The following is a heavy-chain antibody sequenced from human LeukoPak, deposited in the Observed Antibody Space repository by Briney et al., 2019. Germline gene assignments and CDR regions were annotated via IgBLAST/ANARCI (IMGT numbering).Heavy chain of an antibody. CDR3: ARDDYRGVTNFDP. Sequence: PSETLSLTCSVSAGSIDSYYWSWVRQPPGKGLEWIGYISYTGSTIYSPSLKSRVTISVDTSKNQFSLQLTSVTAADTAVYYCARDDYRGVTNFDPWGQGTLVTVSS. D-gene: IGHD3-10*01. J-gene: IGHJ5*02. CDR1: AGSIDSYY. V-gene: IGHV4-59*01. CDR2: ISYTGST.